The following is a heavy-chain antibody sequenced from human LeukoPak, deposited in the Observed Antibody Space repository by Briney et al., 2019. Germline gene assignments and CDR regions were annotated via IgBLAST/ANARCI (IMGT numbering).Heavy chain of an antibody. V-gene: IGHV4-59*01. CDR3: ASTSIGSGYERAAFDI. D-gene: IGHD5-12*01. Sequence: SETLSLTCNVYGGSMHDYFWSWIRQSPGKGLEWLGYIYSSGNAFYNPSLKSRVSISIDTSNNQLSLRLASVTAADTAVYYCASTSIGSGYERAAFDIWGQGTMVTVSS. CDR1: GGSMHDYF. CDR2: IYSSGNA. J-gene: IGHJ3*02.